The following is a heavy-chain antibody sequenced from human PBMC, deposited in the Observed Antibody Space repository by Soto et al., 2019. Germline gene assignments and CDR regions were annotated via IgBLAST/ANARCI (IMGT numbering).Heavy chain of an antibody. CDR2: ISYDGSNK. CDR1: GFTFSSYA. J-gene: IGHJ4*02. Sequence: GGSLRLSCAASGFTFSSYAMHWVRQAPGKGLEWVAVISYDGSNKYYADSVKGRFTISRDNSKNTLYLQMNSLRAEDTAVYYCARIFPPEGKTDYWGQGTLVTVSS. CDR3: ARIFPPEGKTDY. D-gene: IGHD3-10*01. V-gene: IGHV3-30-3*01.